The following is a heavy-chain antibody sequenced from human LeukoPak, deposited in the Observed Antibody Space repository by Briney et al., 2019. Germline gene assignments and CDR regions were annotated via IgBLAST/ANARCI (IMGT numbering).Heavy chain of an antibody. D-gene: IGHD2-21*02. CDR2: ITNSGRTK. CDR3: AKSFEVTTQSYYGIDV. J-gene: IGHJ6*01. V-gene: IGHV3-30*18. CDR1: GFTFSGYG. Sequence: GGSLRLSCAASGFTFSGYGMHWVRQAPGKGLEWVANITNSGRTKYYADSVKGRFTISRNSSISTVHLQMNSLGAENTAVYYCAKSFEVTTQSYYGIDVWGEGATVTVCS.